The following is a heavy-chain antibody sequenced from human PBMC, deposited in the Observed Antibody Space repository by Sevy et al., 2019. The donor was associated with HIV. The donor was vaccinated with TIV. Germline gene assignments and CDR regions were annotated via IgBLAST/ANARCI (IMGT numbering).Heavy chain of an antibody. CDR1: GISISSHW. CDR2: INKDGSEI. Sequence: GGSLRLSCVGSGISISSHWMNWVRQSPGKGLEWVANINKDGSEIYYVDSVKGRFTISRENAKNSGYLQMHSLRVEDSGVDYCARAMGVWGQGTTVTVSS. J-gene: IGHJ6*02. V-gene: IGHV3-7*01. CDR3: ARAMGV.